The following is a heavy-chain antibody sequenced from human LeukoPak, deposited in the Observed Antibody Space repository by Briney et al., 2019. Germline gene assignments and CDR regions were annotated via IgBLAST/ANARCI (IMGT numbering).Heavy chain of an antibody. Sequence: GASVKVSCKASGYTFTGYYIHWVRLAPGQGLALMGRINSNNGVSNYAQRFQGRVTMTRDTSISTAYMELSGLTSDDTAVYYCARRFCTGGSCYPDYWGQGTLVTVSS. J-gene: IGHJ4*02. CDR1: GYTFTGYY. CDR3: ARRFCTGGSCYPDY. D-gene: IGHD2-15*01. CDR2: INSNNGVS. V-gene: IGHV1-2*02.